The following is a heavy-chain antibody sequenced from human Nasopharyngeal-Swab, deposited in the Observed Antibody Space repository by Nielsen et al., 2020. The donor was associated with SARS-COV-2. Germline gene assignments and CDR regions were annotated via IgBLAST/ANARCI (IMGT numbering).Heavy chain of an antibody. CDR3: ATRQRPSYSSGWYQQITDY. CDR2: IYYSGGT. D-gene: IGHD6-19*01. J-gene: IGHJ4*02. Sequence: WIRQPPGQGLEWIGSIYYSGGTYYNPSLKSRVTISVDTSKNQFSLKLSFVTAADTAVYYCATRQRPSYSSGWYQQITDYWGQGTLVTVSS. V-gene: IGHV4-39*01.